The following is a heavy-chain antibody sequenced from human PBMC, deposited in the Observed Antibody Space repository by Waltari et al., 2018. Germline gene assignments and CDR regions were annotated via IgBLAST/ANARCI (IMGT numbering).Heavy chain of an antibody. CDR1: GYTLTDSY. V-gene: IGHV1-2*06. D-gene: IGHD4-17*01. Sequence: QVQLVQSGAEVKKPGASVEVSCKASGYTLTDSYIPWWRQAPGRGLEWMGRIHPKSGGTTYAEEFQGRVTMTRDTSTSTAYMELSRLRSDDTAVYYCAKIGYDYGDYVGVGYFDSWGQGTLVTVSS. CDR3: AKIGYDYGDYVGVGYFDS. J-gene: IGHJ4*02. CDR2: IHPKSGGT.